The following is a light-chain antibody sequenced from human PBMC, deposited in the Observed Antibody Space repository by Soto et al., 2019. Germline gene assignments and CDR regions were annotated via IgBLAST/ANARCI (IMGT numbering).Light chain of an antibody. CDR2: DAS. CDR3: QPYNNWPLT. V-gene: IGKV1-5*01. CDR1: QSITNR. J-gene: IGKJ4*01. Sequence: DIQMTQSPSTLSASVGDRVTITCRASQSITNRLAWYQQKPGKAPKVLIYDASNLEYGVPSRFSGSGFGTEFTLTINSLQSEDFAVYYCQPYNNWPLTFGGGTKVDIK.